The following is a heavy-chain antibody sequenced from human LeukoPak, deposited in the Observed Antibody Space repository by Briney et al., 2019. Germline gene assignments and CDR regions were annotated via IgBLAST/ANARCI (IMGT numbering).Heavy chain of an antibody. D-gene: IGHD5-24*01. V-gene: IGHV4-59*08. CDR3: ARHLRGSHFDY. CDR2: IYYIEST. CDR1: GGSISSYY. J-gene: IGHJ4*02. Sequence: PSETLSLTCTVSGGSISSYYWSWIRQPPGKGLEWIGYIYYIESTNYNPSLRSRVTISVDTSKNQFSLKLSSVTAADTAYYYCARHLRGSHFDYWGQGTLVTVSS.